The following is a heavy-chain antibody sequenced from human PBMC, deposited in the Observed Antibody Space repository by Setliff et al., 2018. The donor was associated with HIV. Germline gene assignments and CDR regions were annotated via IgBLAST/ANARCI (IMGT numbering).Heavy chain of an antibody. J-gene: IGHJ6*02. Sequence: KTSETLSLTCTVSGGSISSGSYYWSWIRQPAGKGLEWIGRIYTSGSTNYNPSLTSRVTISVDTSKNQFSLKLSSVTAADTAVYYCARDLGSGLYYYGMDVWGQGTTVTVSS. CDR3: ARDLGSGLYYYGMDV. CDR1: GGSISSGSYY. CDR2: IYTSGST. V-gene: IGHV4-61*02. D-gene: IGHD7-27*01.